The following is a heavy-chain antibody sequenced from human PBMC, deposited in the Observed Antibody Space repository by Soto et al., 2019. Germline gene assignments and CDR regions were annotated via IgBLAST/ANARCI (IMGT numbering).Heavy chain of an antibody. CDR1: GFTFSSYG. J-gene: IGHJ6*02. V-gene: IGHV3-30*18. CDR3: AKDPTAPEDWMGSYYGMDV. Sequence: QVQLVESGGGVVQPGRSLRLSCTASGFTFSSYGMHWVRQAPGKGLEWVVVISYDGSNEYYSDSVKGRFTISRDNSKITLYLQMNSLRPEDTAIYYCAKDPTAPEDWMGSYYGMDVWGQGTTVTVSS. CDR2: ISYDGSNE. D-gene: IGHD1-1*01.